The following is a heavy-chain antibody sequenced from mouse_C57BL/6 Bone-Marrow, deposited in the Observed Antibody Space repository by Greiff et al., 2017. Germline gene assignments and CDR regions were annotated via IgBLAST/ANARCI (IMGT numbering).Heavy chain of an antibody. CDR2: INPGRGGT. J-gene: IGHJ3*01. CDR3: ARGGFAY. V-gene: IGHV1-54*01. CDR1: GYAFTNYL. Sequence: QVQLQQSGAELVRPGTSVKVSCKASGYAFTNYLIEWVKQRPGQGLEWIGVINPGRGGTNYNEKFKGKATLTAAKASSTAYMQLSSLTSEDSAVYFCARGGFAYWGQGTLVTVSA.